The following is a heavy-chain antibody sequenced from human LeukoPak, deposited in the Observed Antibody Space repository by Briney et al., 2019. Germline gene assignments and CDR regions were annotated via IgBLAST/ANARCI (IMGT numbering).Heavy chain of an antibody. V-gene: IGHV3-30*18. D-gene: IGHD1-26*01. J-gene: IGHJ4*02. CDR1: GFTFSSYG. CDR2: ISYDGSNK. Sequence: PGRSLRLSCAASGFTFSSYGMHWVRQAPGEGLEWVAVISYDGSNKYYADSVKGRFTISRDNSKNTLYLQMNSLRAEDTAVYYCAKDSGSYDLAKLRIFDYWGQGTQVTVSS. CDR3: AKDSGSYDLAKLRIFDY.